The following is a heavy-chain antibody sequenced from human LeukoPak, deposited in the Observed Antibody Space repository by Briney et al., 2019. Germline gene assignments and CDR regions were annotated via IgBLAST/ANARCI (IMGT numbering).Heavy chain of an antibody. CDR3: ATGETGSTLGGY. J-gene: IGHJ4*02. CDR2: IYDSGST. CDR1: GGPLSAYY. D-gene: IGHD1-1*01. V-gene: IGHV4-59*01. Sequence: TSETLSLTCTVSGGPLSAYYWTWIRQPPGKGLEWIGYIYDSGSTNYNPSLKSRVTISVDTSKNQFSLKLTSVTAADTAVYYCATGETGSTLGGYWGQGTLVTVSP.